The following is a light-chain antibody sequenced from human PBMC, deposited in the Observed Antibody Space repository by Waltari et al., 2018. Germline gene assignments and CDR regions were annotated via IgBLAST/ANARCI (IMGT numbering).Light chain of an antibody. J-gene: IGLJ2*01. CDR3: ISYTSTTTYVV. V-gene: IGLV2-14*03. Sequence: RQHPGKAPQLIIYDVNKRASGVSHRFSAAKSGNTAALTIFGLQAEDEADYYCISYTSTTTYVVVGGGTKLTVL. CDR2: DVN.